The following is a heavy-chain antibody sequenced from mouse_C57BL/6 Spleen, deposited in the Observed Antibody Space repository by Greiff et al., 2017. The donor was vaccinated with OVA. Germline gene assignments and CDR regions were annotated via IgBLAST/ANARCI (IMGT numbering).Heavy chain of an antibody. V-gene: IGHV1-15*01. CDR1: GYTFTDYE. J-gene: IGHJ2*01. CDR3: HYDARS. Sequence: VQLQESGAELVRPGASVTLSCKSSGYTFTDYEMHWVKQTPVHGLEWIGAIDPETGGTAYNQKFKGKAILTADKSSSTAYMELRSLTSEDSAVYYCHYDARSWGQGNTLTVSS. D-gene: IGHD2-4*01. CDR2: IDPETGGT.